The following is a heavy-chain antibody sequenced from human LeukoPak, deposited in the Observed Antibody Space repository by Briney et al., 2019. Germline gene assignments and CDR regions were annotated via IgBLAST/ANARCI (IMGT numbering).Heavy chain of an antibody. J-gene: IGHJ3*01. CDR3: ARTTRLRDAFDV. CDR1: GFTVSSNY. V-gene: IGHV3-66*01. Sequence: GGSLRLSCAASGFTVSSNYMSWVRQAPGKGLEWVSVIYSGGSTYYADSVKGRFTISRDNSKNTLYLQMNSLRAEDTAVYYCARTTRLRDAFDVWGQGTMVTVSS. D-gene: IGHD2-21*02. CDR2: IYSGGST.